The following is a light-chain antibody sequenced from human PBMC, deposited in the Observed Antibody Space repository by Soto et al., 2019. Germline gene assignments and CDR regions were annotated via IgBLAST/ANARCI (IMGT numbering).Light chain of an antibody. V-gene: IGKV1-5*03. CDR3: QQYERYST. Sequence: DIQMTQSPSTLSASVGDRVIITCRASQNIYSWLAWYQQKPGIAPKLLIYKASTLESGVPSRFSGSGSGTEFTLTISGLQPDDSAAYYCQQYERYSTFGQGTKVDIX. J-gene: IGKJ1*01. CDR2: KAS. CDR1: QNIYSW.